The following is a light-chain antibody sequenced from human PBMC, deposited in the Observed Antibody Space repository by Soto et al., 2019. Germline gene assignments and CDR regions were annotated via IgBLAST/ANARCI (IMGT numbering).Light chain of an antibody. J-gene: IGKJ1*01. Sequence: EIVLTQSPDTLSLSPGERATLSCRASQSVTYDQLAWYRQTPGQAPRLLIYGASSRAAGIPDRFSGSGSGKDFTLTISRLEPEDFVVYHCQQYGDLPPTFGQGTKVEIK. CDR2: GAS. CDR1: QSVTYDQ. CDR3: QQYGDLPPT. V-gene: IGKV3-20*01.